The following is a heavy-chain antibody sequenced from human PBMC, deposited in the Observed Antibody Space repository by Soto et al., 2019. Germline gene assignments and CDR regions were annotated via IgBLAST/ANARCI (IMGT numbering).Heavy chain of an antibody. Sequence: PGGSLRLSCAASGFTFSSYGMHWVRQAPGKGLEWVAVISYDGSNKYYTDSVKGRFTISRDSSKNTLSLQMNSLRAEDTAVYYRAKDLGSNYYYGMDVWGQGTTVTVSS. CDR2: ISYDGSNK. D-gene: IGHD3-10*01. V-gene: IGHV3-30*18. J-gene: IGHJ6*02. CDR3: AKDLGSNYYYGMDV. CDR1: GFTFSSYG.